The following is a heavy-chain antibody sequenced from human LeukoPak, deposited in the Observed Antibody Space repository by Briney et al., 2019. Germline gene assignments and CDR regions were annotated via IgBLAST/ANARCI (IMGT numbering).Heavy chain of an antibody. D-gene: IGHD4-17*01. CDR1: GGSFSGYY. V-gene: IGHV4-34*01. CDR2: INHSGST. Sequence: SETLSLTCAVYGGSFSGYYRSWIRQPPGKGLVWVGEINHSGSTNYNPSLKSRVTISVDTSKNQFSLKLSSVTAAGTAVYYCARAGRTTVTLPFDYWGQGTLVTVSS. CDR3: ARAGRTTVTLPFDY. J-gene: IGHJ4*02.